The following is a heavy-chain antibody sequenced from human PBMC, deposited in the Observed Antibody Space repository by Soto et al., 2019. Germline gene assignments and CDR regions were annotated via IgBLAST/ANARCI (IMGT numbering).Heavy chain of an antibody. CDR2: IIPIFGTA. CDR3: ARGDSSGSVGYYYYYYGMDV. CDR1: GGTFSSYA. Sequence: QVQLVQSGAEVKKPGSSVKVSCKASGGTFSSYAISWVRQAPGQGLEWMGGIIPIFGTANYAQKFQGRVTITADESTSTDYMELSSLRSEDTAVYYCARGDSSGSVGYYYYYYGMDVWGQGTTVTVSS. J-gene: IGHJ6*02. D-gene: IGHD6-6*01. V-gene: IGHV1-69*01.